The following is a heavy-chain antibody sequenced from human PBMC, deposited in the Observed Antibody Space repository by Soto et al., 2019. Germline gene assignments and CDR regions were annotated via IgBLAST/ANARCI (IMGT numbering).Heavy chain of an antibody. CDR2: ISSSSTI. CDR3: ASPKYYCASREPQAY. J-gene: IGHJ4*02. V-gene: IGHV3-48*01. Sequence: GGSLLLSCASSGFTFSTCSMNWVRQAPGKGLEWVSYISSSSTIFYTDSVKGRFTVSRDNAKNSLYLQMNRLRAADTAVYYCASPKYYCASREPQAYWSWG. CDR1: GFTFSTCS. D-gene: IGHD3-22*01.